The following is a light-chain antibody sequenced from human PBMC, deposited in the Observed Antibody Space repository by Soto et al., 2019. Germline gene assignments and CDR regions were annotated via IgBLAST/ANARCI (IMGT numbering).Light chain of an antibody. CDR1: TSDVGAYNY. Sequence: QSALTQPASVSGSPGQSITISCTGTTSDVGAYNYVSWYQQHPGKAPKLMLFEVSNRPSGLSNRFSGSKSGNTASLTISGLQAEDEADYYCSSYTTSNTLVIFGGGTKLTVL. V-gene: IGLV2-14*01. J-gene: IGLJ2*01. CDR3: SSYTTSNTLVI. CDR2: EVS.